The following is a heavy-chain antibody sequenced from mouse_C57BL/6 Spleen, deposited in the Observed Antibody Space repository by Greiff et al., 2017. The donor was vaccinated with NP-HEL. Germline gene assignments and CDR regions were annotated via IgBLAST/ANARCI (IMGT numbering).Heavy chain of an antibody. CDR2: IHPNSGST. CDR3: ARWGYYGYFDY. Sequence: VQLQQPGAELVKPGASVKLSCKASGYTFTSYWMHWVKQRPGQGLEWIGMIHPNSGSTNYNAKFKSKATLTVDKSSSTAYMQLSSLTSEDSAVYYCARWGYYGYFDYWGQGTTLTVSS. V-gene: IGHV1-64*01. D-gene: IGHD2-1*01. CDR1: GYTFTSYW. J-gene: IGHJ2*01.